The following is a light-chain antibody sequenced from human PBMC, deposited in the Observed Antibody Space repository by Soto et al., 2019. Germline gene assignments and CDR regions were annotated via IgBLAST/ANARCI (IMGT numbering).Light chain of an antibody. Sequence: QSVLTQPRSVSGSPGQSVTTSCTGTSSDVGGYEYVSRYQQHPGKAPKLMIYDVSKRPSGVPDRFSGSKSGNTASLTISGLQAEDEADYYCCSYAGSYTFVFGTGTKVTVL. CDR2: DVS. J-gene: IGLJ1*01. V-gene: IGLV2-11*01. CDR3: CSYAGSYTFV. CDR1: SSDVGGYEY.